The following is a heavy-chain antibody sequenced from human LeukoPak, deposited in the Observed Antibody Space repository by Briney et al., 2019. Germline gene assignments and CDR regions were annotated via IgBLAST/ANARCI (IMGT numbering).Heavy chain of an antibody. CDR2: FDPEDGET. CDR1: EDTLPEFS. J-gene: IGHJ4*02. V-gene: IGHV1-24*01. D-gene: IGHD3-10*01. Sequence: GASVKVSCKVSEDTLPEFSMHWVRQAPGKGLEWMGSFDPEDGETIYAQKFQGRVTMTRDTSTSTVYMELNSLRFEDTAVYYCARDRGGSGSYWYDYWGQGTLVTVSS. CDR3: ARDRGGSGSYWYDY.